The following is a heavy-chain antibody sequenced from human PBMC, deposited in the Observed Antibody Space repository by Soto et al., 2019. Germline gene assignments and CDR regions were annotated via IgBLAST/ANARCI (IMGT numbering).Heavy chain of an antibody. CDR1: Y. V-gene: IGHV4-59*08. Sequence: YCNCKQQHPGKGLEWIGYIYYSGSTNYNPSLKSRVTISVDTSKNQFSLKLSSVTAADTAVYYCARLDCSGGSCYSGPYHFDYWGQGTLVTVSS. CDR3: ARLDCSGGSCYSGPYHFDY. CDR2: IYYSGST. J-gene: IGHJ4*02. D-gene: IGHD2-15*01.